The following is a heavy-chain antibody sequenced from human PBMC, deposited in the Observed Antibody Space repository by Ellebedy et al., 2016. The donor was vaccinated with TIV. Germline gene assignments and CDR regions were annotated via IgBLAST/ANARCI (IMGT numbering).Heavy chain of an antibody. D-gene: IGHD2-15*01. J-gene: IGHJ4*02. CDR1: GYTFTSYY. CDR3: ARDQGGCLGDS. Sequence: ASVKVSCKTSGYTFTSYYLHWVRQAPGQGLEWMGWINTHNGNTNDAQKFQDRVTMTTDTSTSTVYMELRSLRSDDTAVYYCARDQGGCLGDSWGQGTLVTVSS. CDR2: INTHNGNT. V-gene: IGHV1-18*04.